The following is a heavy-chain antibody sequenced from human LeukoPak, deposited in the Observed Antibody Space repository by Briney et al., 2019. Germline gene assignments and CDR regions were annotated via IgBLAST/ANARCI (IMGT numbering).Heavy chain of an antibody. CDR2: VSYDGSNK. CDR1: GFTFSSYA. CDR3: AKTDGITMVRGAISNYYGMDV. V-gene: IGHV3-30-3*02. Sequence: GGSLRLSCAASGFTFSSYAMHWVRQAPGKGLEWVAVVSYDGSNKYYADSVKGRFTISRDNSKNTLYLQMSSLRAEDTGVYYCAKTDGITMVRGAISNYYGMDVWGQGTTVTVSS. J-gene: IGHJ6*02. D-gene: IGHD3-10*01.